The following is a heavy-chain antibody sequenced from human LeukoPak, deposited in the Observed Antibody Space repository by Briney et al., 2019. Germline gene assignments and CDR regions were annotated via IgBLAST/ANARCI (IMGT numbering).Heavy chain of an antibody. Sequence: PSETLSLTCTASGGFISSYYWSWIRQPPGKGLEWIGYIYNSGSTKYNPSLKSRVTISVDTSKNQISLKLSSVTAADTAVYYCARGARAGYNLEPFDNWGQGTLVTVSS. CDR1: GGFISSYY. V-gene: IGHV4-59*08. D-gene: IGHD5-24*01. CDR2: IYNSGST. J-gene: IGHJ4*02. CDR3: ARGARAGYNLEPFDN.